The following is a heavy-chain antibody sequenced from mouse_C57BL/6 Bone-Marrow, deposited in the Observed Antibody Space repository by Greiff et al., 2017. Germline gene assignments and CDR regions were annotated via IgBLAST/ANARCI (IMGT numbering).Heavy chain of an antibody. Sequence: VQLQQSGAELARPGASVKLSCKASGYTFTSYGISWVKQRTGQGLEWIGEIYPRSGNTYYNEKFKGKAALTADKSSSTAYMELRSLTSEDSAVYFCARGELGLSYYFDYWGQGTTLTVSS. J-gene: IGHJ2*01. CDR1: GYTFTSYG. V-gene: IGHV1-81*01. CDR3: ARGELGLSYYFDY. D-gene: IGHD4-1*01. CDR2: IYPRSGNT.